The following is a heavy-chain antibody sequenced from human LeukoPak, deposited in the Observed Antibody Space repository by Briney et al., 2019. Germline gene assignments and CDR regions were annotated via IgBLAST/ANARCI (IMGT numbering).Heavy chain of an antibody. CDR1: GASISSSDYY. CDR3: ARGGDSSGWYYYYMDV. V-gene: IGHV4-39*07. Sequence: SETLSLTCTVSGASISSSDYYWGWIRQPPGKGLEWIGSLYSGGLTYYNPSLKSRVTISLDTSKNQFSLNLSSVTAADTAVYYCARGGDSSGWYYYYMDVWGKGTTVTVSS. D-gene: IGHD6-19*01. J-gene: IGHJ6*03. CDR2: LYSGGLT.